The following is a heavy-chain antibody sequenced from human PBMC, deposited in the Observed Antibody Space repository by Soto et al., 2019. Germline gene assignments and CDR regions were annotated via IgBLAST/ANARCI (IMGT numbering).Heavy chain of an antibody. V-gene: IGHV4-59*01. CDR3: ARLRVWAFDI. Sequence: SETLSLTCTFYGGSISSYYWSWIRQPPGKGLEWIGYIYYSGSTNYNPSLKSRVTISVDTSKNQFSLKLSSVTAADTAVYYCARLRVWAFDIWGQGTMVTVSS. CDR2: IYYSGST. D-gene: IGHD3-16*01. J-gene: IGHJ3*02. CDR1: GGSISSYY.